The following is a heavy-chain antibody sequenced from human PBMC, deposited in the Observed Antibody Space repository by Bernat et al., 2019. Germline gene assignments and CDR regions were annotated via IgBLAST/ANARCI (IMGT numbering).Heavy chain of an antibody. D-gene: IGHD1-7*01. Sequence: QVQLQQSGPGLVKPSQTLSLTCSISGDSVSSNSAAWNWIRQSPSRGLEWLGRTYYRSKWYNDYAVSVKSRITINPDTSKNQFSLQMNSVTPEDTAVYYCARGPTYNWNFLWGSWFDHWNQGTLVTVSS. J-gene: IGHJ5*02. CDR1: GDSVSSNSAA. V-gene: IGHV6-1*01. CDR2: TYYRSKWYN. CDR3: ARGPTYNWNFLWGSWFDH.